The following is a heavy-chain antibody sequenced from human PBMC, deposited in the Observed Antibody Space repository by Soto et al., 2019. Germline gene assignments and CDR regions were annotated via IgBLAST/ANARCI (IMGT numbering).Heavy chain of an antibody. J-gene: IGHJ4*02. D-gene: IGHD6-19*01. V-gene: IGHV3-23*01. Sequence: GGSLRLSCAASGFTFSSYAMSWVRQAPGKGLEWVSAISGSGGSTYYADSVKGRFTISRDNSKNTLYLQMNSLRAEDTAVYYCAKDPSLPSGIAVAGKNSDYWGQGTLVTVSS. CDR3: AKDPSLPSGIAVAGKNSDY. CDR1: GFTFSSYA. CDR2: ISGSGGST.